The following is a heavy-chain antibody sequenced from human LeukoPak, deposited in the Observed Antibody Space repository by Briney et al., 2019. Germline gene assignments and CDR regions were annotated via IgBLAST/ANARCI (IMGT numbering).Heavy chain of an antibody. CDR2: IYPGDSDT. Sequence: GASLQISCKGSGSIFTSYWIGCVRQLPGKVLEWMGIIYPGDSDTRYSPSFQGQVTISADKSISTAYLQWSSLKASDTAMYYCARLPFAPYYYDSSGYPQYFDYWGQGTLVTVSS. CDR1: GSIFTSYW. V-gene: IGHV5-51*01. D-gene: IGHD3-22*01. J-gene: IGHJ4*02. CDR3: ARLPFAPYYYDSSGYPQYFDY.